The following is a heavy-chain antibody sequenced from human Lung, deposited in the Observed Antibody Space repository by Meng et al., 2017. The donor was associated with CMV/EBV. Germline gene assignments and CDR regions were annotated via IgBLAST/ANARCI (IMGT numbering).Heavy chain of an antibody. J-gene: IGHJ4*02. V-gene: IGHV3-9*01. D-gene: IGHD3-22*01. Sequence: GGSLRLSCAASGFTFDDYAMHWVRQAPGKGLEWVSGISWNSGSIGYADSVKGRFTISRDNAKNSLYLQMNSLRAEDTALYYCAKEGRASSGYYRGLDYWGQRXLVTVSS. CDR1: GFTFDDYA. CDR2: ISWNSGSI. CDR3: AKEGRASSGYYRGLDY.